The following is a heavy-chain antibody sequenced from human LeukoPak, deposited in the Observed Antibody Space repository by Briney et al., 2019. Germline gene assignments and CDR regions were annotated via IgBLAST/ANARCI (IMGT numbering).Heavy chain of an antibody. Sequence: TGGSLRPSCAASGFTFSSYTMNWVRQAPGKGLEWVSGISGSGGNTYYADSVKGRFTISRDNSRNTLYLQMNSLTAEDTALYYCAKSRGYSNTSPFDYWGQGTLVAVSS. J-gene: IGHJ4*02. D-gene: IGHD5-12*01. CDR1: GFTFSSYT. CDR3: AKSRGYSNTSPFDY. CDR2: ISGSGGNT. V-gene: IGHV3-23*01.